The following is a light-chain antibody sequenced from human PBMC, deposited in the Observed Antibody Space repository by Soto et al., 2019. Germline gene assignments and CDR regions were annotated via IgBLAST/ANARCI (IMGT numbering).Light chain of an antibody. CDR2: EVT. Sequence: QSVPTQPASVSGAPGQSITISCTGASSGVGGYNYVTWYQQYPGKAPKLMIYEVTHRPTGVSNRFSGSKSVKTASRTISGLQAEDETNYYCSSYRSTTVSVFGTGTNVTVL. CDR3: SSYRSTTVSV. V-gene: IGLV2-14*01. J-gene: IGLJ1*01. CDR1: SSGVGGYNY.